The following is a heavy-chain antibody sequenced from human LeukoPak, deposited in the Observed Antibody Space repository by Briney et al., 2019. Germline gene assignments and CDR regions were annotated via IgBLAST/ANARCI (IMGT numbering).Heavy chain of an antibody. D-gene: IGHD3-10*01. J-gene: IGHJ6*02. CDR3: ASIDTMVIKLYFYVMDV. V-gene: IGHV1-69*13. CDR1: GGTFKNYA. Sequence: SVKVSCKASGGTFKNYAFSWVRQAPGQGLEWMGGIIPIVGSANYAQKFQGRVTITADESTRSAYIELSSLRSEDTAVYYCASIDTMVIKLYFYVMDVWGQGTTVTVSS. CDR2: IIPIVGSA.